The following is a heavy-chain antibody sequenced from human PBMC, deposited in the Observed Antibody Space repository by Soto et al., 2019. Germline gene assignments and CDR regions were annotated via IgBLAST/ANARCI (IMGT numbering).Heavy chain of an antibody. CDR3: AKESGYSHYYYGMDV. V-gene: IGHV3-23*01. J-gene: IGHJ6*02. D-gene: IGHD5-18*01. Sequence: PGGSLRLSCAASGFTFSSYAMSWVRQAPGKGLEWVSAISGSGGSTYYADSVKGRFTISRDNSKNTLYLQMNSLRAEDTTVYYCAKESGYSHYYYGMDVWGQGTTVTVSS. CDR2: ISGSGGST. CDR1: GFTFSSYA.